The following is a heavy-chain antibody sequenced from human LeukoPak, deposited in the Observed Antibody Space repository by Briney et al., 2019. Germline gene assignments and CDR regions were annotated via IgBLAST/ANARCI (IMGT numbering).Heavy chain of an antibody. CDR3: AAGKARSKYEYYYYYGMDV. J-gene: IGHJ6*02. CDR2: KMWKSGSI. D-gene: IGHD2/OR15-2a*01. Sequence: PGVSVRLFCAASGFTFDYYAMLGLGHARGKGLVGVSGKMWKSGSISYADSVKSRFTISRDNAKNSLYLQMNSLRAEDTTLYYCAAGKARSKYEYYYYYGMDVWGQGTTVT. V-gene: IGHV3-9*01. CDR1: GFTFDYYA.